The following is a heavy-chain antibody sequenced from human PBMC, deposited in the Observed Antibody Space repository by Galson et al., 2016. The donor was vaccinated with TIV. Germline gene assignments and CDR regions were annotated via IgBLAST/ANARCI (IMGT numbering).Heavy chain of an antibody. V-gene: IGHV5-51*03. CDR1: GYRFTNSY. CDR3: ARVVTSTSPFDY. D-gene: IGHD3-22*01. CDR2: IYPGDSDT. Sequence: QSGAEVKKPGDSLKISCKTSGYRFTNSYIAWVRQMPGKGLEWMAIIYPGDSDTRYSPSFQGQVTISADKSISTAYLQWSSLKASDTAMYFCARVVTSTSPFDYWGQGTLVTVSS. J-gene: IGHJ4*02.